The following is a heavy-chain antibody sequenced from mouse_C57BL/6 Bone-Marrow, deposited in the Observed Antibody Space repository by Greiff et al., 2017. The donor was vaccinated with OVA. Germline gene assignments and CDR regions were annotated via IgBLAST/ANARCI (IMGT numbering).Heavy chain of an antibody. CDR3: TRQWLYAMDY. V-gene: IGHV1-15*01. D-gene: IGHD2-2*01. Sequence: QVQLQQSGAELVRPGASVTLSCKASGYTFTDYEMHWVKQTPVHGLEWIGAIDPETGGTAYNQKFKGKAILTADKSSSTAYMELRSLTSEDSAVYYCTRQWLYAMDYWGQGTSVTVSS. CDR1: GYTFTDYE. CDR2: IDPETGGT. J-gene: IGHJ4*01.